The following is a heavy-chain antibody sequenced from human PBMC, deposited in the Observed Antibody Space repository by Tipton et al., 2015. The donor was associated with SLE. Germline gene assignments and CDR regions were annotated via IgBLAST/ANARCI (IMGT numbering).Heavy chain of an antibody. CDR2: IYYSGST. CDR3: ARGRGTVTGPFGYYYFYMDV. Sequence: TLSLTCTVSGGSISSSSYYWGWIRQPPGKGLEWIGSIYYSGSTYYNPPLKSRVTISVDTSKNQFSLKLSSVTAADTAVYFCARGRGTVTGPFGYYYFYMDVWDRGTTVTVSS. V-gene: IGHV4-39*07. J-gene: IGHJ6*03. D-gene: IGHD4-11*01. CDR1: GGSISSSSYY.